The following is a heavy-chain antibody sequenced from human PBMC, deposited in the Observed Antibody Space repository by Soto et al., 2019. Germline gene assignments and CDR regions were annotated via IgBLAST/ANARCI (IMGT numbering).Heavy chain of an antibody. V-gene: IGHV4-59*01. CDR3: ARILRDTQGGYHHDF. CDR1: GGSIETYY. D-gene: IGHD4-17*01. Sequence: QVHLQESGPGLVKPSETLSLTCSVSGGSIETYYWSWMRQSPGKGLEWIGYISSSGSTTYNPSLENRVTLSVDTATNEFSLKLNSVTAADTATYYCARILRDTQGGYHHDFWGQGTLVTVAS. J-gene: IGHJ4*02. CDR2: ISSSGST.